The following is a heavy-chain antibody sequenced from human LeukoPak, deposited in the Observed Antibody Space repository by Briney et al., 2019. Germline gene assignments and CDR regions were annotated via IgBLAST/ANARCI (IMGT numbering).Heavy chain of an antibody. CDR2: IDYSGST. CDR1: GGSVGSGSYY. CDR3: ARARVYSSTWSEFDY. D-gene: IGHD6-13*01. J-gene: IGHJ4*02. Sequence: SETLSLTCTVSGGSVGSGSYYWSWIRQPPGKGLEWIGYIDYSGSTNYNPSLKSRVTISVDTSKNQFSLKLSSVTAADTAVYYCARARVYSSTWSEFDYWGRGTLVTVSS. V-gene: IGHV4-61*01.